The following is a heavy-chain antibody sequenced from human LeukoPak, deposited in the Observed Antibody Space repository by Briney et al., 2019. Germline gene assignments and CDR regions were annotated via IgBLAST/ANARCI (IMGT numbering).Heavy chain of an antibody. CDR1: GGSVSSSNYY. V-gene: IGHV4-39*07. Sequence: SETLSLTCSVSGGSVSSSNYYWGWIRQPPGKGLEWIGTIFYSGSTYYSPSLKSRVTISVDTSMTQFSLKLSSVTAADTAVYYCARFTRDNSGYDYPPGYYYVMDVWGQGTTVTVSS. CDR2: IFYSGST. J-gene: IGHJ6*02. CDR3: ARFTRDNSGYDYPPGYYYVMDV. D-gene: IGHD5-12*01.